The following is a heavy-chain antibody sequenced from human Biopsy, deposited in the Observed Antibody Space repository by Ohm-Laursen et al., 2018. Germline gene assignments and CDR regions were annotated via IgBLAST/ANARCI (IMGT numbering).Heavy chain of an antibody. CDR3: AKDRRTMRVWYFDL. CDR2: ISSTGNST. Sequence: SLRLSCSAPGFTFATYGMSWVRQAQGKGLEWVSGISSTGNSTYYADSVKGRFTISRDNSKNTLYLQLNSLRVEDTALYYCAKDRRTMRVWYFDLWGRGTLVTVSS. J-gene: IGHJ2*01. CDR1: GFTFATYG. D-gene: IGHD4/OR15-4a*01. V-gene: IGHV3-23*01.